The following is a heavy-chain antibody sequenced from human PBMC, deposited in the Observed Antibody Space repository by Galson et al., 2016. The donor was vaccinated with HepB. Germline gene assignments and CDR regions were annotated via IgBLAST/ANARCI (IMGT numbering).Heavy chain of an antibody. CDR3: ARVPDPLWFVEPRRVDP. Sequence: SVKVSCKASGYTFTSYLISWVRQAPGQGLEWMGWVSAYNGNTNYAQKLQGRVTMTTDTSTTTAYMELRSLRSDDTAVYYCARVPDPLWFVEPRRVDPWGQGTLVTVSS. V-gene: IGHV1-18*01. J-gene: IGHJ5*02. D-gene: IGHD3-10*01. CDR2: VSAYNGNT. CDR1: GYTFTSYL.